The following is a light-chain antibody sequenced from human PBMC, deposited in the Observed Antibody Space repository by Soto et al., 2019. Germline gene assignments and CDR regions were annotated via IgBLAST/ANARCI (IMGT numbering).Light chain of an antibody. CDR2: YAS. Sequence: DIQMTQSPSTLSASVGDRVTITCRARQTINSWLAWYQQKPGKAPRLLIYYASSLESGVPSRFSGSGSGTEFTLTSRSLQADDFATYHCEQYSSYWTFGQGTKVEIK. CDR3: EQYSSYWT. V-gene: IGKV1-5*01. CDR1: QTINSW. J-gene: IGKJ1*01.